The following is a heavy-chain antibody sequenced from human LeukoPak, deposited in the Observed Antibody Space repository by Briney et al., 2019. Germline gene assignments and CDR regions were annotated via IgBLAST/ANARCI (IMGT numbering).Heavy chain of an antibody. V-gene: IGHV3-23*01. CDR1: GFTFSSYA. CDR2: ISGSGGST. J-gene: IGHJ5*02. Sequence: GGSLRLPCAASGFTFSSYAMSWVRQAPGKGLEWVSGISGSGGSTYYADSVKGRFIISRDNSKNTLYLQMNSLRAEDTAVYYCAKTWYGSGSYYPMFDPWGQGTLVTVSS. CDR3: AKTWYGSGSYYPMFDP. D-gene: IGHD3-10*01.